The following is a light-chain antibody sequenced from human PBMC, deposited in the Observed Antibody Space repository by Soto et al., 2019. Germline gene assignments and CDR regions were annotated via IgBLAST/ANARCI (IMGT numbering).Light chain of an antibody. J-gene: IGKJ1*01. V-gene: IGKV3-15*01. Sequence: EIVMTQSPATLTVFIGERATLSCRASQSVSSNLAWYQQKPGQAPRLLISGASARATGIPARFSGSGSGTEFTITIIGLQSYDFAIYYCHQYNSWPPAFGQGTKVEI. CDR1: QSVSSN. CDR3: HQYNSWPPA. CDR2: GAS.